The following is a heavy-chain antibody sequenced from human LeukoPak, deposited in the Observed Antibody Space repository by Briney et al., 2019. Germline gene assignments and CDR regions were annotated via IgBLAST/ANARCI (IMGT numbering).Heavy chain of an antibody. D-gene: IGHD7-27*01. V-gene: IGHV4-39*01. J-gene: IGHJ4*02. CDR1: GGSISSSSYY. Sequence: SETLSLTCTVSGGSISSSSYYWGWIRQPPGKGLEWIGSIYYSGSTYYNPSLKSRVTISVDTSKNQFSLKLSSVTAADTAVYYCARQANPGALDYWGQGTLVTVSS. CDR3: ARQANPGALDY. CDR2: IYYSGST.